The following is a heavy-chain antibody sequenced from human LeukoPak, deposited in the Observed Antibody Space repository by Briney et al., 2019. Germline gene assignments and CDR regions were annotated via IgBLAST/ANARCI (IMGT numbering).Heavy chain of an antibody. CDR2: INPSGGST. V-gene: IGHV1-46*01. Sequence: GASVKVSCKASGYTFSTYYIHWVRQAPGHGLEWMGIINPSGGSTGYTQKFQGRVTMTRDMSTSTVYMELSSLRSEDTAVYYCARLTSPDGFDIWGQGTMVTVSS. D-gene: IGHD3-9*01. J-gene: IGHJ3*02. CDR1: GYTFSTYY. CDR3: ARLTSPDGFDI.